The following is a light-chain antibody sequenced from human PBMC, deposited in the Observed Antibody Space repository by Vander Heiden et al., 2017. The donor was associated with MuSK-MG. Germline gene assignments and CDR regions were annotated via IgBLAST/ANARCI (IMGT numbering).Light chain of an antibody. V-gene: IGLV1-40*01. CDR2: GNI. J-gene: IGLJ1*01. Sequence: QPVLTQPPSVSGAPGQRVTISCTGSSSNFGAGHDVHWYQQLPGRAPNLLIYGNINRPSGVPDRFSGSKSGTSASLAISGLQAEDEADYYCQSYDSSLTAYVFGTGTKVTVL. CDR3: QSYDSSLTAYV. CDR1: SSNFGAGHD.